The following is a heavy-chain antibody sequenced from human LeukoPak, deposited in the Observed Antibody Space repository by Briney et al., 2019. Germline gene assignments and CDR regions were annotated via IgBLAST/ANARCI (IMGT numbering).Heavy chain of an antibody. CDR1: GFTFSSYG. Sequence: GGTLRLSCAASGFTFSSYGMSWVRQAPGKGLEWVSFIYSGGSTYYADSVEGRFIMSRDNSKNTLYLQMNSLRVEDTAVYYCARDESRGNLVTAPDYWGQGTLVTVSS. CDR2: IYSGGST. J-gene: IGHJ4*02. CDR3: ARDESRGNLVTAPDY. V-gene: IGHV3-66*01. D-gene: IGHD2-21*02.